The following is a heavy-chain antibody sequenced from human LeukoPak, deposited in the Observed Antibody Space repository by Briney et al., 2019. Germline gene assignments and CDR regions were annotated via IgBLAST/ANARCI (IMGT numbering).Heavy chain of an antibody. J-gene: IGHJ4*02. V-gene: IGHV4-39*07. CDR1: GGSISSSSYY. CDR3: ARVMARRFFGY. CDR2: INHSGST. Sequence: SETLSLTCTVSGGSISSSSYYWSWIRQPPGKGLEWIGEINHSGSTNYNPSLKSRVTISVDTSKNQFSLKLSSVTAADTAVYYCARVMARRFFGYWGQGTLVTVSS. D-gene: IGHD3-3*01.